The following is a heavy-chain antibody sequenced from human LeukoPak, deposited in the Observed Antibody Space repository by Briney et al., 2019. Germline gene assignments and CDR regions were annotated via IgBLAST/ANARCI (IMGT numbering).Heavy chain of an antibody. CDR2: ISAYSGNT. CDR1: GGTFSSYA. V-gene: IGHV1-18*01. Sequence: AASVKVSCKASGGTFSSYAISWVRQAPGQGLEWMAWISAYSGNTKYAQKIQGRVTMTTDTSTSTAYMELRSLRSDDTAVYYCARDAVSTVTAGGIDYWGQGTLVTVSS. CDR3: ARDAVSTVTAGGIDY. D-gene: IGHD2-21*02. J-gene: IGHJ4*02.